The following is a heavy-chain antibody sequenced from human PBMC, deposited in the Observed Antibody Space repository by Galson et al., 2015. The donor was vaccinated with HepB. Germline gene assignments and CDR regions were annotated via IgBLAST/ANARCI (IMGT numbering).Heavy chain of an antibody. J-gene: IGHJ5*02. D-gene: IGHD6-13*01. CDR3: ANIPSVGAAGTKGWFDA. Sequence: SLRLSCAASGFTFSSYGMHWGRQASGKGLEWVAVISYDGSNKYYADSVKGRFTISRDNAKNTLYLQMNSLRAEDTAVYYCANIPSVGAAGTKGWFDAWGQGTRVTVSS. CDR2: ISYDGSNK. CDR1: GFTFSSYG. V-gene: IGHV3-30*18.